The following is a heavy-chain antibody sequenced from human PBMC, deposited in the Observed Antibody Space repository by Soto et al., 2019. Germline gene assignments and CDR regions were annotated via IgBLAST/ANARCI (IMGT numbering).Heavy chain of an antibody. CDR2: SYYSGST. Sequence: LELLYLTCTVSGGSISSYYWSWIIKTTGKGLEWIGYSYYSGSTNYNPSLKTRVTISVDTSKNQFALRLSSVTSADTAVYYCARQRSTYSNYAWFGPWGQGTLVTVSS. D-gene: IGHD4-4*01. J-gene: IGHJ5*02. CDR1: GGSISSYY. CDR3: ARQRSTYSNYAWFGP. V-gene: IGHV4-59*01.